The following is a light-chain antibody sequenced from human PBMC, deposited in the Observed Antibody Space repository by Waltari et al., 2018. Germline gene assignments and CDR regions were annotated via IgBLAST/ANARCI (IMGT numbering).Light chain of an antibody. V-gene: IGKV2D-29*01. CDR1: QSLLYSNGMTY. J-gene: IGKJ4*01. Sequence: DIVMTQTPLSLSVTPGQPASISCKSSQSLLYSNGMTYLSWYLQRPGQPPQFLMYEGSNRFSGVPDRFSGSGSGTDFTLKISRVEAEDVGVYYCMQSIQLPLTFGGGTKVEIK. CDR2: EGS. CDR3: MQSIQLPLT.